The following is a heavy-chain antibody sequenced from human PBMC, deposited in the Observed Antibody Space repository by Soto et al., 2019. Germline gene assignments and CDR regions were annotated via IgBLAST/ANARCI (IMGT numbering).Heavy chain of an antibody. J-gene: IGHJ4*01. V-gene: IGHV3-7*01. D-gene: IGHD2-21*01. CDR3: PRDEIARSYAY. CDR2: IKKDGSGT. CDR1: GFTFSSVC. Sequence: PGGSLRLSCTAAGFTFSSVCRTWVRQAPGKGLEWVASIKKDGSGTSYVDSVKGRFSISRDNAKNSLYLQMNSLRAEDTAVYYSPRDEIARSYAYWGQGTVLPVS.